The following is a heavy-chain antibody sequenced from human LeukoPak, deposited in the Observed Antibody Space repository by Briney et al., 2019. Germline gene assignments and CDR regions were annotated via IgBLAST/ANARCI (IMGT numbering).Heavy chain of an antibody. Sequence: SETLSLTCAVYGGSFSGYYWSWIRQPPGKGLEWIGEINHSGSTNYNPSLKSRVTISADTSKNQFSLKLSSVTAADTAVYYCARGRGTLNYYGSGTNFDYWGQGTLVTVSS. D-gene: IGHD3-10*01. CDR3: ARGRGTLNYYGSGTNFDY. CDR2: INHSGST. J-gene: IGHJ4*02. V-gene: IGHV4-34*01. CDR1: GGSFSGYY.